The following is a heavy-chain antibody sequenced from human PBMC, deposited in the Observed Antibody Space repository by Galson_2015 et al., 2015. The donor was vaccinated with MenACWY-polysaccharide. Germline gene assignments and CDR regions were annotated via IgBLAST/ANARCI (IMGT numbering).Heavy chain of an antibody. J-gene: IGHJ4*02. D-gene: IGHD4-17*01. Sequence: TLSLTCTVSGGSISSGSYYWSWIRQPAVKGLEWIGRIYTSGGTNYNPSLKSRITISKDTSKNQLSLELSSVTAADTAVYYCARATSVATFNQWGQGTLVTVSS. CDR2: IYTSGGT. V-gene: IGHV4-61*02. CDR1: GGSISSGSYY. CDR3: ARATSVATFNQ.